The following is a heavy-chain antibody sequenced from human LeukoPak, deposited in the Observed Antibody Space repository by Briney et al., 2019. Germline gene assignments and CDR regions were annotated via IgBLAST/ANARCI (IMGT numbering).Heavy chain of an antibody. J-gene: IGHJ4*02. D-gene: IGHD6-19*01. CDR1: GFTFCDYT. V-gene: IGHV3-49*03. Sequence: GGSLRPSCTASGFTFCDYTMSWFRQAPGKGLEWVGFIRSKAYGGTTEYAASVKGRFTISRDDSKSIAYLQMNSLKTEDTAVYYCTRDVGYSSGWNFDYWGQGTLVTVSS. CDR2: IRSKAYGGTT. CDR3: TRDVGYSSGWNFDY.